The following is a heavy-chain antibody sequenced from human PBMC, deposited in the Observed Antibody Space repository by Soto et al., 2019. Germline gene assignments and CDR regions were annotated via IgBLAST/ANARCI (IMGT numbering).Heavy chain of an antibody. V-gene: IGHV5-51*01. CDR3: AGKFLYCSGTSCYTSADAFDI. D-gene: IGHD2-2*02. CDR2: IYPGDSDT. Sequence: GESLKISCKGFGYSFNNYWIGWVRQMPGKGLEWMGIIYPGDSDTRCSPSFQGQVTMTADKSISTVYLQWSSLRASDTEMNYSAGKFLYCSGTSCYTSADAFDIWGQGTMVTVSS. J-gene: IGHJ3*02. CDR1: GYSFNNYW.